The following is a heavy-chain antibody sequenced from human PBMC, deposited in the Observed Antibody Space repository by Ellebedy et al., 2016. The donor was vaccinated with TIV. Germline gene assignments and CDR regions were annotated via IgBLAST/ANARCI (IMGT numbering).Heavy chain of an antibody. D-gene: IGHD3-22*01. J-gene: IGHJ3*02. CDR2: IYSDGST. CDR1: GFIVSSNY. CDR3: ARDLVEDYDSSGYGDAFDI. V-gene: IGHV3-66*01. Sequence: GESLKISCAASGFIVSSNYMSWVRQAPGKGLEWGSVIYSDGSTYYADSVKGRFTISRDNSKNTLYLQMNSLRAEDTAVYYCARDLVEDYDSSGYGDAFDIWGQGTMVTVSS.